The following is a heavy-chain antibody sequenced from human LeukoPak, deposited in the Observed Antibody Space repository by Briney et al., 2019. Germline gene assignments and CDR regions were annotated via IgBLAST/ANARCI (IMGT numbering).Heavy chain of an antibody. D-gene: IGHD2-8*01. J-gene: IGHJ4*02. V-gene: IGHV3-74*01. Sequence: PGGSLRLSCGVSGFTFDDYPMYWVRQAPGKGLVWVSRIKTDGSSTNYADSVKGRFTISRDNAKNTLYLQMNSLRAEDTAVYYCARVNGAYYSPEVFDSWGQGTLVTVSS. CDR3: ARVNGAYYSPEVFDS. CDR1: GFTFDDYP. CDR2: IKTDGSST.